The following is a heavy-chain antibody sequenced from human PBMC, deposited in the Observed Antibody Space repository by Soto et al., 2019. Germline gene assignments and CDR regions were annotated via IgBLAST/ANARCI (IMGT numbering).Heavy chain of an antibody. Sequence: SETLSLTCAVSGGSISSSNWWSWVRQPPGKGLEWIGEIYHSGSTNYNPSLKSRVTISVDKSKNQFSLKLSSVTAAGTAVYYCARGRGEYCSSTSCYTFYYYGMDVWGQGTTVTVSS. CDR3: ARGRGEYCSSTSCYTFYYYGMDV. CDR1: GGSISSSNW. V-gene: IGHV4-4*02. J-gene: IGHJ6*02. D-gene: IGHD2-2*02. CDR2: IYHSGST.